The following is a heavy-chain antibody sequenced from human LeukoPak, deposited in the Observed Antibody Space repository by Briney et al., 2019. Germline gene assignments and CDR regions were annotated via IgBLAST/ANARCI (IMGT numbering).Heavy chain of an antibody. CDR1: GYTFTGYY. CDR2: IYPKSGAT. CDR3: GTLLSNGPFDY. Sequence: GASVKVSCKASGYTFTGYYMHWVRQAPGQGLEWMGWIYPKSGATKNAQKFQGRVTMTRDTSISTAYMELSRLTSDDTAVYYCGTLLSNGPFDYWGQGSLVTVSS. V-gene: IGHV1-2*02. J-gene: IGHJ4*02.